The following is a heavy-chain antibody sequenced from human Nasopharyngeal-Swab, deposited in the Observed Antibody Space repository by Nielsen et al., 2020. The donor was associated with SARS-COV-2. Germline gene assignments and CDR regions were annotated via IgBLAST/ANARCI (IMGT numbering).Heavy chain of an antibody. Sequence: GESLKISCAASGFTFSDYNMNWVRQAPGKGLEWVSSISNSSRYIYQADSVKGRFTISRDNAKNSPYLQMNSLRAEDTAVYYCARAGGVSSAEYFQHWGKGTLVTVSS. V-gene: IGHV3-21*01. J-gene: IGHJ1*01. D-gene: IGHD1-26*01. CDR2: ISNSSRYI. CDR3: ARAGGVSSAEYFQH. CDR1: GFTFSDYN.